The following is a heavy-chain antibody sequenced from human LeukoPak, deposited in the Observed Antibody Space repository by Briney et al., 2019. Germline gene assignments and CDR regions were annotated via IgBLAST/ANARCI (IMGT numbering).Heavy chain of an antibody. CDR2: SSGSGSIT. J-gene: IGHJ3*02. CDR3: AKDLSSGYYDAFDI. V-gene: IGHV3-23*01. CDR1: GFTSSSYV. D-gene: IGHD3-22*01. Sequence: GGSLRLSCAASGFTSSSYVMSWVRQAPGKALEWVSASSGSGSITYYADSVKGRFTISRDNSNNTLYLQMNSLRAEDTAVYYCAKDLSSGYYDAFDIWGQGTMVTVSS.